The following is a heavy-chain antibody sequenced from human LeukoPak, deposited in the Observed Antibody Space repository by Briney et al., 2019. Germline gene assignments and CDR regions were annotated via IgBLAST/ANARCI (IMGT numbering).Heavy chain of an antibody. CDR2: IWYDGSNK. Sequence: PGRSLRLSCAASGFTFSSYGMHWVRQAPGKGLEWVAVIWYDGSNKYYADSVKGRFTISRDNSKNTLYLQMNSLRAEDTAVYYCAREGYCSGGSCYPDFDYWGQGTLVTVSS. CDR1: GFTFSSYG. D-gene: IGHD2-15*01. J-gene: IGHJ4*02. CDR3: AREGYCSGGSCYPDFDY. V-gene: IGHV3-33*01.